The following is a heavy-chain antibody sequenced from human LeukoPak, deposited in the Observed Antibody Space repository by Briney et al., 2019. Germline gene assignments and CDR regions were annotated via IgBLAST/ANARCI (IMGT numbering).Heavy chain of an antibody. CDR3: AREGYSSDYYYYGMDV. V-gene: IGHV1-46*01. CDR1: GYTFTSYY. CDR2: INPSGGST. D-gene: IGHD6-25*01. Sequence: ASVKVSCKASGYTFTSYYMHWVRQAPGQGLEWMGIINPSGGSTSYAQKFQGRVTMTRDTSTSTVYMELSSLRSGDTAVYYCAREGYSSDYYYYGMDVWGQGTTVTVSS. J-gene: IGHJ6*02.